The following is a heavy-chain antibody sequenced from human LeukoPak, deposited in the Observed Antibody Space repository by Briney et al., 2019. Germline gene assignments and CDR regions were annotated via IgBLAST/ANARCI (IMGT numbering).Heavy chain of an antibody. V-gene: IGHV1-18*01. Sequence: ASVKVSCXASGYTFTSYGISWVRRAPGQGLEWMGWISAYNGNTNYAQKLQGRVTMTTDTSTSTAYMELRSLRSDDTAVYYCARDPVVTMVRGVSLRWFDPWGQGTLVTVSS. CDR2: ISAYNGNT. CDR1: GYTFTSYG. J-gene: IGHJ5*02. D-gene: IGHD3-10*01. CDR3: ARDPVVTMVRGVSLRWFDP.